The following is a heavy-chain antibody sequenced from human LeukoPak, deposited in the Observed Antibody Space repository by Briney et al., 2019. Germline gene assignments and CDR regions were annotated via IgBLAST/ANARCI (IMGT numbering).Heavy chain of an antibody. CDR3: ARQYEF. J-gene: IGHJ4*02. CDR2: WHHSGIT. CDR1: GASIISGNYF. Sequence: SETLSLTCTVSGASIISGNYFWGWLRQPPGKRLEWIGSWHHSGITDYNPSLKSRVTIVADTSKNQFSLKLASVAAADSAVYFCARQYEFWGQGTLVTVSS. D-gene: IGHD3-10*01. V-gene: IGHV4-39*01.